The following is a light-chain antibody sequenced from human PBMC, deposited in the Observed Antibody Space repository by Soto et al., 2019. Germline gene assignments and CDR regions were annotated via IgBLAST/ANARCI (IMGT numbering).Light chain of an antibody. Sequence: QSALTQPAAVSGSPGQSITISCSGTTSDIGAYKYVSWFQHHPGAAPKLIISDVNSRPSGVSSRFSGSKSGNTASLTIAGLQTEDEAGYYCSSFTTRSTPVFGTGTKVTVL. CDR3: SSFTTRSTPV. J-gene: IGLJ1*01. V-gene: IGLV2-14*03. CDR1: TSDIGAYKY. CDR2: DVN.